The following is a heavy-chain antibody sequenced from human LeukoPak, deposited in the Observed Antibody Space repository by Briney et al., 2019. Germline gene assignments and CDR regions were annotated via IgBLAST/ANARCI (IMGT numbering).Heavy chain of an antibody. CDR1: GFTFSSYG. J-gene: IGHJ6*02. Sequence: GGSLRVSCAASGFTFSSYGMHWVRQALGKGLEWVAVISYDGSNKYNEDSVKGRFTISRDNSKNTLYLQMNSLRAEDTAVYYCAKDLKAASAGIVVVPAAISPPDYYYYYGMDVWGQGTTVTVSS. CDR2: ISYDGSNK. V-gene: IGHV3-30*18. CDR3: AKDLKAASAGIVVVPAAISPPDYYYYYGMDV. D-gene: IGHD2-2*02.